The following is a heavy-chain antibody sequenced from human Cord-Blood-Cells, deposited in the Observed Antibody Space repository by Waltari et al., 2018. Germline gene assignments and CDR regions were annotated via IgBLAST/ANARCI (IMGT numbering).Heavy chain of an antibody. CDR1: GYTITSYA. V-gene: IGHV1-3*01. CDR2: INAGKVDM. Sequence: QVQLVQSGAEVTKPGASVKVACKAFGYTITSYAMHLVRQAPGTRLEWMRGINAGKVDMKYSQTFQGRVSITSDTSERTAYMELSSLRSEDTAVYYCARDPSGSYYLGDYWGEGTLVTVSS. CDR3: ARDPSGSYYLGDY. D-gene: IGHD1-26*01. J-gene: IGHJ4*02.